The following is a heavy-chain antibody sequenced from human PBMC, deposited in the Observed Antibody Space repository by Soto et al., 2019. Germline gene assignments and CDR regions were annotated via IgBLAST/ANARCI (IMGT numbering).Heavy chain of an antibody. D-gene: IGHD3-3*01. CDR2: ISYDGSNK. V-gene: IGHV3-30-3*01. Sequence: SLRLSCAASRFTFSSYAMHWVRQAPGKGLEWVAVISYDGSNKYYADSVKGQFTISRDNSKNTLYLLMNSLRAEDTAVYYCARGRFLEWLLFNYYYYGMDVWGQGTAVTVSS. J-gene: IGHJ6*02. CDR3: ARGRFLEWLLFNYYYYGMDV. CDR1: RFTFSSYA.